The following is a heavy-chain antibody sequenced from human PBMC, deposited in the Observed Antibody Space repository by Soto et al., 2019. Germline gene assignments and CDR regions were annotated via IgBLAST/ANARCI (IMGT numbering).Heavy chain of an antibody. Sequence: GGSLRLSCAASGFPFSHYWMHWVRQTPGKGLVWVSRINPAGTITNYADSVEGRFTISRDNADSALFLQMNSLSAEDTAIYYCTSDTFGLRDTWGQGTLVTVSS. J-gene: IGHJ5*02. CDR1: GFPFSHYW. CDR2: INPAGTIT. D-gene: IGHD3-16*01. V-gene: IGHV3-74*01. CDR3: TSDTFGLRDT.